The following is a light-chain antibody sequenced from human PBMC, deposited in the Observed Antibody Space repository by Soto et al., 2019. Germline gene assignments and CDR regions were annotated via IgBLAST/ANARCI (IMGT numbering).Light chain of an antibody. CDR3: QQYNSYSLT. CDR2: KAS. V-gene: IGKV1-5*03. CDR1: QSISSW. Sequence: DIQMTQNPSTPSASQGDRVTITCRASQSISSWLAWYQQKPGKAPKLLIYKASSLESGVPSRFSGSGSGTEFTLTISSLQPDDFATYYCQQYNSYSLTFGGGTKVDI. J-gene: IGKJ4*01.